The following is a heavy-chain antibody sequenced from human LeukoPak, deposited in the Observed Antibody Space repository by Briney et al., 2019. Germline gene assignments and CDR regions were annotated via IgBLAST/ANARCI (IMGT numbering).Heavy chain of an antibody. Sequence: GASVKVSRKASGYTFTGYYMHWVRQAPGQGLEWMGRINPNSGGTNYAQKFQGRVTMTRDTSISTAYMELSRLRSDDTAVYYCARVLYKLISLSFDYWGQGTLVTVSS. CDR3: ARVLYKLISLSFDY. CDR2: INPNSGGT. D-gene: IGHD1-14*01. V-gene: IGHV1-2*06. CDR1: GYTFTGYY. J-gene: IGHJ4*02.